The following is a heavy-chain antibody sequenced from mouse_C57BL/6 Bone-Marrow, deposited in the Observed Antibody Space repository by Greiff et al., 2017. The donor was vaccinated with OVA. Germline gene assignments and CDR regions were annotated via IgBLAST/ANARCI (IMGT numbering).Heavy chain of an antibody. CDR3: ARHEDGYYASNVDF. D-gene: IGHD2-3*01. Sequence: QVQLKESGPELVKPGASVKISCKASGYAFSSSWMNWVKQRPGQGLEWIGRIYPGDGDTNYNGKFKGKATLTAAKSSSTAYMQLSSLTSEDSAVYSGARHEDGYYASNVDFGGRGTTLTVTA. V-gene: IGHV1-82*01. J-gene: IGHJ2*01. CDR1: GYAFSSSW. CDR2: IYPGDGDT.